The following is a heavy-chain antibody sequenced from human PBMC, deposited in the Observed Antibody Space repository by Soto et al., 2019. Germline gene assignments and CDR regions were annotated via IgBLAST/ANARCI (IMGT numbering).Heavy chain of an antibody. Sequence: GGSLRLSCAASGFTFSSYAMSWVRQAPGKGLEWVSAISGSGGSTYYADSVKGRFTISRDNSKNTLYLQMNSLRAEDTAVYYCAKGGLGYSYGYPVGYWGQGTLVTVSS. J-gene: IGHJ4*02. V-gene: IGHV3-23*01. CDR3: AKGGLGYSYGYPVGY. CDR1: GFTFSSYA. D-gene: IGHD5-18*01. CDR2: ISGSGGST.